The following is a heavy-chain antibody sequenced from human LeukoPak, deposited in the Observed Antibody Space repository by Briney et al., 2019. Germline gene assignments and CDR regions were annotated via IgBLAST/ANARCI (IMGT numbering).Heavy chain of an antibody. D-gene: IGHD2-2*01. V-gene: IGHV1-18*01. CDR3: ARDPHLGTYQLLVYYYYGMDV. CDR1: GYTFTSYG. J-gene: IGHJ6*02. CDR2: ISAYNGNT. Sequence: ASVKVSCKASGYTFTSYGISWVRQAPGQGLEWMGWISAYNGNTNYAQKLQGRVTMTTGASTSTAYMELRSLRSDDTAVYYCARDPHLGTYQLLVYYYYGMDVWGQGTTVTVSS.